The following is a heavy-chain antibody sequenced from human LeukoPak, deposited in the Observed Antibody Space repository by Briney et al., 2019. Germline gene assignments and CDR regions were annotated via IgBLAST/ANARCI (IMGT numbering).Heavy chain of an antibody. CDR3: ARDLRHRDGYNY. CDR1: GGTFSSYA. Sequence: GSSVKVSCKASGGTFSSYAISWVRQAPGQGLEWMGGIIPIFGTANYAQKFQGRVTTTADKSTSTAYMELSSLRSEDTAVYYCARDLRHRDGYNYWGQGTLVTVSS. D-gene: IGHD5-24*01. CDR2: IIPIFGTA. J-gene: IGHJ4*02. V-gene: IGHV1-69*06.